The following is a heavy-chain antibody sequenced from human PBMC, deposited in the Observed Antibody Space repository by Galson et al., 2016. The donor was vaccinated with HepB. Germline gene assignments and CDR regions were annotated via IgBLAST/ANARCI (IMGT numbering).Heavy chain of an antibody. CDR1: GFTFRSYA. J-gene: IGHJ4*02. CDR3: ARDYWDYRDSSGSQFDY. V-gene: IGHV3-30-3*01. D-gene: IGHD3-22*01. Sequence: SLRLSCAASGFTFRSYAMHWVRQAPGKGLGWVAVISYDGSNKYYADSVKSRLTISRDNSKNTLYLQMNSLRAEDTAVYYCARDYWDYRDSSGSQFDYWGQGILVTGSA. CDR2: ISYDGSNK.